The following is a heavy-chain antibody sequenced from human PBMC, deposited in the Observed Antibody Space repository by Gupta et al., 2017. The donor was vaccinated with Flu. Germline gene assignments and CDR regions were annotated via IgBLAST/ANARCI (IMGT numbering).Heavy chain of an antibody. CDR3: ARPNSPYSSMQDGFDI. CDR2: ASYGGNNK. Sequence: QALPVASGGGVVQPGTSLPLSCAASGCTFRDYVLHWVRQAPGTAPVWVAAASYGGNNKYYANSVEGRFTISRDNSKNTLYLEMTSLRPEDTAVVYCARPNSPYSSMQDGFDIWGQGTPVSVSS. CDR1: GCTFRDYV. D-gene: IGHD2-2*01. V-gene: IGHV3-30*03. J-gene: IGHJ3*02.